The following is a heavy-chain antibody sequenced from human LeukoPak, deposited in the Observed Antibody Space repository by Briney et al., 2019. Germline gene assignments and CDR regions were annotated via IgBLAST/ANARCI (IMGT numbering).Heavy chain of an antibody. Sequence: KPSETLSLTCTVSGGSISSYYWSWIRQPAGKGLEWIGRIYTSGSTNYNPSLKSRVTMSVDTSKNQFSLKLSSVTAADTAVYYCAREVRSVDYGGNSGTGYFDLWGRGTLVTVSS. V-gene: IGHV4-4*07. D-gene: IGHD4-23*01. CDR3: AREVRSVDYGGNSGTGYFDL. CDR2: IYTSGST. CDR1: GGSISSYY. J-gene: IGHJ2*01.